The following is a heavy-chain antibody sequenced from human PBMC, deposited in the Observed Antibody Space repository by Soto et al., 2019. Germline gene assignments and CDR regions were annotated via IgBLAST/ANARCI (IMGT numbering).Heavy chain of an antibody. J-gene: IGHJ5*02. D-gene: IGHD2-8*01. CDR3: ARRKPKMMYVGWFDP. Sequence: QVQLQESGPGLVKPSETLSLTCAVSGDSISSRNWWSWVRQTPGKVLEYIGEIHHSGSTNYNPSLKNRVTMSVDQSKNLFSLNLNSVSAADTAIYYCARRKPKMMYVGWFDPWGQGTLLTVSS. V-gene: IGHV4-4*02. CDR2: IHHSGST. CDR1: GDSISSRNW.